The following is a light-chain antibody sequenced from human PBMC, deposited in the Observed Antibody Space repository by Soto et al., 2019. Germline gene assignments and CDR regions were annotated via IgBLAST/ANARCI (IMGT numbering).Light chain of an antibody. CDR2: DVS. Sequence: SALTQPASVSGSPGQSITISCTGTSSDVGGYNYVSWYQQHPGKAPKLMIYDVSNRPSGVSNRFSGSKSGNTASLTSSGLQAEDEADYYCSSYTSSSTPVFGGGTKLTVL. CDR1: SSDVGGYNY. J-gene: IGLJ2*01. CDR3: SSYTSSSTPV. V-gene: IGLV2-14*01.